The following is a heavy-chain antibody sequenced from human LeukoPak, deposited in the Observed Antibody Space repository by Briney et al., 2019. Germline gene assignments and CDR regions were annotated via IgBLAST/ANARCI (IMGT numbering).Heavy chain of an antibody. D-gene: IGHD4-11*01. CDR3: AREGSDSNFGY. CDR1: GFTFSSYA. CDR2: ISGSGGST. Sequence: GGSLRLSCAASGFTFSSYAMSWVRQAPGKGLEWVSAISGSGGSTYYADSVKGRFTISRDNAKNSLYLQMNSLRAEDTAVYYCAREGSDSNFGYWGQGTLVTVSS. V-gene: IGHV3-23*01. J-gene: IGHJ4*02.